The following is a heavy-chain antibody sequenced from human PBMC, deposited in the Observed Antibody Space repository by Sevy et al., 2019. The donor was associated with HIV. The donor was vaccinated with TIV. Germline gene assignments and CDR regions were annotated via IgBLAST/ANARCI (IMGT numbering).Heavy chain of an antibody. V-gene: IGHV3-7*01. CDR1: GFTFSSYW. D-gene: IGHD2-15*01. CDR2: IKQDGSEK. J-gene: IGHJ6*02. Sequence: GGSLRLSCVASGFTFSSYWMSWVRQAPGKGLEWVANIKQDGSEKYYVDSVKGRFTISRDNAKNSLYLQMNSLRAEDTAVYYCARRGYCSGGSCYSGFLYYYYGMDVWGQGTTVTVSS. CDR3: ARRGYCSGGSCYSGFLYYYYGMDV.